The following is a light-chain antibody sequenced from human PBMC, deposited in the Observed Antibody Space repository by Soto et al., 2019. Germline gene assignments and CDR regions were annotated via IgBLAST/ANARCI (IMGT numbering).Light chain of an antibody. CDR2: TNN. V-gene: IGLV1-44*01. CDR1: TSDIGTNA. CDR3: ATWHDSFYV. Sequence: QSVLTQPPSASGTPGQRVIVSCFGSTSDIGTNAVNWFQHLPGTAPRLLIYTNNQRPSGVPDRFSGSKSGTSASLAISGLQSEDEATYYCATWHDSFYVFGTGPKLTVL. J-gene: IGLJ1*01.